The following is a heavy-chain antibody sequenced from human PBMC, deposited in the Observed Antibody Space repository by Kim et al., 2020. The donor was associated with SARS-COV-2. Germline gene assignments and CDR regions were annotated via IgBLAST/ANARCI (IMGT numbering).Heavy chain of an antibody. CDR2: IIPIFGTA. Sequence: SVKVSCKASGGTFSSYAISWVRQAPGQGLEWMGGIIPIFGTANYAQKFQGRVTITADESTSTAYMELSSLRSEDTAVYYCARDGGSWFGELPTDYWGQGTLVTVSS. CDR3: ARDGGSWFGELPTDY. D-gene: IGHD3-10*01. V-gene: IGHV1-69*13. CDR1: GGTFSSYA. J-gene: IGHJ4*02.